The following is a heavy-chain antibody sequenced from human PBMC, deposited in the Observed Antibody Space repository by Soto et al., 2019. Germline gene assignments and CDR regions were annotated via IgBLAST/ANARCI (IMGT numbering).Heavy chain of an antibody. D-gene: IGHD2-2*01. Sequence: QVQLVQSGAEVKKPGSSVKVSCKASGGTFSSYAISWVRQAPGQGLEWMGGIIPISDTTNYAQKFQGRVTITADESTSTAYVELSSLRSEDTAVYYCARSQGSSTSLEIYYYYYYGMDVWGKGTTVTVSS. CDR1: GGTFSSYA. V-gene: IGHV1-69*01. CDR3: ARSQGSSTSLEIYYYYYYGMDV. J-gene: IGHJ6*04. CDR2: IIPISDTT.